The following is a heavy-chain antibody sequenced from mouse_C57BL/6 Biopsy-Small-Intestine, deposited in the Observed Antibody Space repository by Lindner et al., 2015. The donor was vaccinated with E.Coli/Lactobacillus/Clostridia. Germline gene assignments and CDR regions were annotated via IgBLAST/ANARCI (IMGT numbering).Heavy chain of an antibody. Sequence: VQLQESGGGLVKPGGSLKLSCAASGFTFSDYGMHWVRRAPEKGLEWVAYISSGSSTIYYADTVKGRFTISRDNAKNTLFLQMTSLRSEDTAMYYCARRALDGYYPDYWGQGTTLTVSS. D-gene: IGHD2-3*01. V-gene: IGHV5-17*01. CDR2: ISSGSSTI. CDR1: GFTFSDYG. J-gene: IGHJ2*01. CDR3: ARRALDGYYPDY.